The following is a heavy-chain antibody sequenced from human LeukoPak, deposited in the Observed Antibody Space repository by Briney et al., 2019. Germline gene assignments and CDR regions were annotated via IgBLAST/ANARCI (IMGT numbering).Heavy chain of an antibody. CDR1: GFTFSSYG. Sequence: GGSLRLSCATSGFTFSSYGMHWMRQAPGKGLEWVAAICYDGSSQYYADSVKGRFTISRDNSRNTVDLQMNSLRAEDTALYYCVTELRLGYWGQGTLVTVSS. CDR3: VTELRLGY. CDR2: ICYDGSSQ. V-gene: IGHV3-33*01. D-gene: IGHD3-16*01. J-gene: IGHJ4*02.